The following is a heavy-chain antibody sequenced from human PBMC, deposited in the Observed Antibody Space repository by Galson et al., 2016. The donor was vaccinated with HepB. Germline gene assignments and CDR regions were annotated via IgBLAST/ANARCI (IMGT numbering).Heavy chain of an antibody. Sequence: QSGAEVKKPGQSLTISCKGSGHKFTSYWITWVRQMPGKGPEWMGRIDPSDSDTKYSPSFQGHVTISADKSTTTAFLHWTSLKASDTAMYYCAMPQFCTNGLCYLIYWGQGTLVTVSS. CDR3: AMPQFCTNGLCYLIY. D-gene: IGHD2-8*01. CDR2: IDPSDSDT. CDR1: GHKFTSYW. V-gene: IGHV5-10-1*01. J-gene: IGHJ4*02.